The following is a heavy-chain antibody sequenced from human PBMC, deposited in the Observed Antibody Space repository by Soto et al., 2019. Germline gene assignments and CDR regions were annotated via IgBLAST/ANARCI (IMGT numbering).Heavy chain of an antibody. CDR3: ARDRVIASAGSTESYYYYGMDV. V-gene: IGHV4-61*01. J-gene: IGHJ6*02. CDR2: MYYGGST. Sequence: SETLSLTCTVSCRSVRSGTYHWSWIRQPRGKGLQWIGYMYYGGSTNYNPSLKSRVTISVDTSKNQFSLKLSSVTAADTAIYYCARDRVIASAGSTESYYYYGMDVWGQGTTVS. CDR1: CRSVRSGTYH. D-gene: IGHD6-13*01.